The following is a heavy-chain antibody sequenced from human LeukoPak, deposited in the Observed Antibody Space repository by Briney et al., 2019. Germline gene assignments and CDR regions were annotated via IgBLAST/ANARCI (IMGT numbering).Heavy chain of an antibody. D-gene: IGHD1-1*01. J-gene: IGHJ4*02. CDR1: GFTVSDYY. Sequence: GGSLRLSCVASGFTVSDYYMSWVRQAPGKELEWVSLLYTDDTTIYADSVEGRFTISRDDSENTIYLHMTTLRGEDTAVYYCARGGAFYWNPRYWGQGTLVTVSS. V-gene: IGHV3-53*01. CDR3: ARGGAFYWNPRY. CDR2: LYTDDTT.